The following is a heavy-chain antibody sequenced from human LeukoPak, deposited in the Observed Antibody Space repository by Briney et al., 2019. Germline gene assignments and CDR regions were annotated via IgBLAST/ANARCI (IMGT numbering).Heavy chain of an antibody. Sequence: GGSLRLSCAASGFTFSSYWMSWVRQAPGRGLEWVVNIKQDGGEKYYVDSVKGRFTISRDNAMNSLYLQMNSLRAEDTAVYYCAREVVVPAARYGMDVWGQGTTVTVSS. CDR1: GFTFSSYW. V-gene: IGHV3-7*01. CDR3: AREVVVPAARYGMDV. CDR2: IKQDGGEK. D-gene: IGHD2-2*01. J-gene: IGHJ6*02.